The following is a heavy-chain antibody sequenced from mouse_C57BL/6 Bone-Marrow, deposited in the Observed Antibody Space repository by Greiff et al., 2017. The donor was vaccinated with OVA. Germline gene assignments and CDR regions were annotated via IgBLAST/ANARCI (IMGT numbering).Heavy chain of an antibody. CDR1: GYTFTSYW. Sequence: VQLQQPGAELVMPGASVKLSCKASGYTFTSYWMHWVKQRPGQGLEWIGEIDPSDSYTNYNQKFTGKSTLTVDKSSSTAYMQLSSLTSEDSAVYYCARPTGFYAMDYWGQGTSVTVSS. CDR2: IDPSDSYT. CDR3: ARPTGFYAMDY. V-gene: IGHV1-69*01. D-gene: IGHD4-1*02. J-gene: IGHJ4*01.